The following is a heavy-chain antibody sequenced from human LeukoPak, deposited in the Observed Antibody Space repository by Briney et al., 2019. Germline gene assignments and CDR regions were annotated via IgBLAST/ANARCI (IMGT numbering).Heavy chain of an antibody. V-gene: IGHV3-30-3*01. D-gene: IGHD3-9*01. CDR1: GFTFSSYA. CDR2: IPYDGSNK. CDR3: ARGYFDWLTNYFDY. J-gene: IGHJ4*02. Sequence: GGSLRLSCAASGFTFSSYAMHWVREAPGKGLEGVAVIPYDGSNKYYADSVKGRFTISRDNSKNTLYLQMNSLRAEDTAVYYCARGYFDWLTNYFDYWGQGTLVTVSS.